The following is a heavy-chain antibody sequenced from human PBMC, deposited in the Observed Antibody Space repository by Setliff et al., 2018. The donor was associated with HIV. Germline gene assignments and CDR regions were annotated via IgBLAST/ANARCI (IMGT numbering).Heavy chain of an antibody. J-gene: IGHJ4*02. Sequence: GGSLRLSCAASGFPVGSTYMTWVRQAPGKGLEWVSVIYIGGPTYYANSVKGRFSISRDNSENTVYLQMYSLRTEDTAVYYCAREGQWLDGFDYWGQGTLVTVSS. V-gene: IGHV3-66*02. CDR3: AREGQWLDGFDY. D-gene: IGHD6-19*01. CDR2: IYIGGPT. CDR1: GFPVGSTY.